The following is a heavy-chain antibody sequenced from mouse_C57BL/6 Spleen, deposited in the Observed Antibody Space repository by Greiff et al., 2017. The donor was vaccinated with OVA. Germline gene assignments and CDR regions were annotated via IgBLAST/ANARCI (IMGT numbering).Heavy chain of an antibody. J-gene: IGHJ2*01. CDR3: AREAFYYYGSSYWTDY. D-gene: IGHD1-1*01. V-gene: IGHV1-84*01. CDR1: GYTFTDYY. Sequence: QVQLQQSGPELVKPGASVKISCKASGYTFTDYYINWVKQRPGQGLEWIGWIYPGSGNTKYNEKFKGKATLTVATSSSTAYMPLSSLTSEDSAVYFGAREAFYYYGSSYWTDYWGKGTTRTVSS. CDR2: IYPGSGNT.